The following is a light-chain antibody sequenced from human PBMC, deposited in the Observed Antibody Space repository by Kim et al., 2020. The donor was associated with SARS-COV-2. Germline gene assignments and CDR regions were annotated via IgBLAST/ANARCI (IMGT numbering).Light chain of an antibody. V-gene: IGKV1-27*01. CDR2: AAS. Sequence: PSVGERVTITWRARHEIRNYLAWFQQKTGRAPKHLIYAASALQPGGPSRFCGSGAGTNFTLTVTSLLPEDVAAYYYQKYDSAPWTFGQGTKVDIK. CDR1: HEIRNY. J-gene: IGKJ1*01. CDR3: QKYDSAPWT.